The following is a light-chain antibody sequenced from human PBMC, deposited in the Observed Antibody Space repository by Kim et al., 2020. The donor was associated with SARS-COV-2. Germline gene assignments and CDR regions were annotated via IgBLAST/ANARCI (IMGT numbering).Light chain of an antibody. CDR1: QSVNSNY. J-gene: IGKJ4*01. CDR2: GIS. V-gene: IGKV3-20*01. Sequence: SPGERATLSCRASQSVNSNYFAWYQQKPGQAPRLLIYGISRRATGIPDRFSGSGSGTEFTLAISRLEPEDFAVYFCQQYGSSPLTFGGGTKVDIK. CDR3: QQYGSSPLT.